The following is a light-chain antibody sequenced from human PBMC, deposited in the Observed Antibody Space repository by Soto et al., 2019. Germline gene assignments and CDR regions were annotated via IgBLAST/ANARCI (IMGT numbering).Light chain of an antibody. CDR1: SSDVGGYNY. CDR3: RSYTSRSVV. Sequence: QSVLTQPASVSGSPGQSITISCTGTSSDVGGYNYVSWYQQHPGKAPKLMIYDVSNRPSGVSNRFSGSKSGNTASLTISGIQAEDEADYYCRSYTSRSVVFGGGTKVTVL. V-gene: IGLV2-14*01. CDR2: DVS. J-gene: IGLJ2*01.